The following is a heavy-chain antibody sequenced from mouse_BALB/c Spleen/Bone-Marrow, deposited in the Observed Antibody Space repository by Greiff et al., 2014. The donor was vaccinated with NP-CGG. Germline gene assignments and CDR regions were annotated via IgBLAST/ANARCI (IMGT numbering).Heavy chain of an antibody. V-gene: IGHV14-3*02. CDR3: ARDSPYAMDY. CDR1: GFNIKDTY. Sequence: EVQLQQSGAELVKPGASVKLSCTASGFNIKDTYMHWVKQRPEQGLEWIGRIDPANGNTKYDPKFQGKATITADTSSNTAYLQLSSLTSEDTAVYYCARDSPYAMDYGGQGTSVTVSP. CDR2: IDPANGNT. J-gene: IGHJ4*01.